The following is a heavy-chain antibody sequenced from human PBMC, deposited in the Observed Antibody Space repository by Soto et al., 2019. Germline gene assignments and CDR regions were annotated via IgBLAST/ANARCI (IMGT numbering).Heavy chain of an antibody. CDR1: GDSVSSNSAA. D-gene: IGHD3-10*01. J-gene: IGHJ5*02. Sequence: SQTLSLTCDISGDSVSSNSAAWNWIRQSPSRGLEWLGRTYYRSKWYNDYAVSVKSRITINPDTSKNSLYLQMNSLRAEDTAVYYCARDVVTTVRGVSPTFDPWGQGTLVTVSS. V-gene: IGHV6-1*01. CDR2: TYYRSKWYN. CDR3: ARDVVTTVRGVSPTFDP.